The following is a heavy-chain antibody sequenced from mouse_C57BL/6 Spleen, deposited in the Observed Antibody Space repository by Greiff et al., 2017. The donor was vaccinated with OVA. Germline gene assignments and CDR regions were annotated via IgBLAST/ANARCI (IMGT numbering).Heavy chain of an antibody. Sequence: VQLQQPGAELVKPGASVKVSCKASGYTFTSYWMHWVKQRPGQGLEWIGRIHPSASDTNYNQKFKGKATLTVDKSSSTAYMQLSSLTSEDSAVYYCAIGGYDDYFDDWGQGTTLTVSS. CDR2: IHPSASDT. V-gene: IGHV1-74*01. J-gene: IGHJ2*01. CDR1: GYTFTSYW. CDR3: AIGGYDDYFDD. D-gene: IGHD2-2*01.